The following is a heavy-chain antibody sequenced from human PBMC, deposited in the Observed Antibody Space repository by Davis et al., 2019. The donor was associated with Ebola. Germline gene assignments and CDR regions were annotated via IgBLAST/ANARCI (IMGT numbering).Heavy chain of an antibody. J-gene: IGHJ2*01. Sequence: SETLSLTCTVSGGSISSYYWSWIRQPPGKGLEWIGYIYYSGSTNYNPSLKSRVTISLDTSKNQFSLKLNSVTAADTAVYYCARGTRGYSYGRYWYFDLWGRGTLVTVSS. CDR1: GGSISSYY. CDR2: IYYSGST. CDR3: ARGTRGYSYGRYWYFDL. D-gene: IGHD5-18*01. V-gene: IGHV4-59*12.